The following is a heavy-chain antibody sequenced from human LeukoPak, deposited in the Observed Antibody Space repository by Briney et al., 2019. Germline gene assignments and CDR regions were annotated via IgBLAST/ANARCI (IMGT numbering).Heavy chain of an antibody. D-gene: IGHD3-3*01. CDR1: GFSFSYYW. J-gene: IGHJ5*02. Sequence: GGSLRLSCAASGFSFSYYWMSWVRQAPGKGLEWVANIKQDGSEKYYVDSVKGRFTISRDNAKKSLYLQMNSLRAEDTAVYYCARDAEVGTLFGVLSRYNWFNPWGQGALVTVSS. CDR2: IKQDGSEK. V-gene: IGHV3-7*01. CDR3: ARDAEVGTLFGVLSRYNWFNP.